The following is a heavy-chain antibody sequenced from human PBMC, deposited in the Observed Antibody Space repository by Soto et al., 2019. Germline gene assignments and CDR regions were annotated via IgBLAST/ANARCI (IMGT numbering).Heavy chain of an antibody. CDR3: AGWWFGGFVDYFDF. CDR2: ISAYNDNT. D-gene: IGHD3-10*01. CDR1: GYTFTSYG. V-gene: IGHV1-18*01. Sequence: QVQLVQSGAEVKKPGASVKVSCKASGYTFTSYGISWVRQAPGQGLEWMGWISAYNDNTNYAQKLQGRVTMTTDTCTSTVYMGLRSLRSEDTSVYACAGWWFGGFVDYFDFWGQGTLVTVSS. J-gene: IGHJ4*02.